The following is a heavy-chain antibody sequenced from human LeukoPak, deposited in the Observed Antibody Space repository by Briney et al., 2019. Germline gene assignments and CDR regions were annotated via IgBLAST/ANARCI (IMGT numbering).Heavy chain of an antibody. CDR2: IYHSGST. J-gene: IGHJ4*02. V-gene: IGHV4-39*07. D-gene: IGHD3-22*01. CDR3: AREARYYYDSSGSSLFDH. Sequence: SETLSLTCSFSGDSISSGSFYLGWIRQPPGEGLEWIGSIYHSGSTYYNPSLKSRVTISVDTSKNQFSLKLSSVTAADTAVYYCAREARYYYDSSGSSLFDHWGQGTLVTVSS. CDR1: GDSISSGSFY.